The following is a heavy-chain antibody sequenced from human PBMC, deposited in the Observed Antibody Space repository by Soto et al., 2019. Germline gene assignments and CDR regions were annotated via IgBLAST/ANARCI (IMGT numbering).Heavy chain of an antibody. J-gene: IGHJ4*02. CDR3: ARDDRATCTGSDCYYFDY. Sequence: GASVKVSCKASGYVFSHYGISCVRQAPGQGLGWMAWTSGYNDDTNYAPTFQHRVTLTTDPSTGTAYLDLGGLRSDDTAVYFCARDDRATCTGSDCYYFDYWGQGTLVTASS. CDR1: GYVFSHYG. V-gene: IGHV1-18*04. CDR2: TSGYNDDT. D-gene: IGHD2-8*02.